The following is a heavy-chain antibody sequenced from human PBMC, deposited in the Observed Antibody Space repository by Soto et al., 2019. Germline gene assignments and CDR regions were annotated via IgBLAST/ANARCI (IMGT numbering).Heavy chain of an antibody. CDR3: AKAGAFDI. J-gene: IGHJ3*02. V-gene: IGHV3-30*18. Sequence: QVQLVGSGGGVVQPGRSLRLSCAASGFTFSSYGMHWVRQAPGKGLEWVAVISYDGSNKYYADSVKGRFTISRDNSKNTLYLQMNSLRAEDTAVYYCAKAGAFDIWGQGTMVTVSS. CDR1: GFTFSSYG. CDR2: ISYDGSNK.